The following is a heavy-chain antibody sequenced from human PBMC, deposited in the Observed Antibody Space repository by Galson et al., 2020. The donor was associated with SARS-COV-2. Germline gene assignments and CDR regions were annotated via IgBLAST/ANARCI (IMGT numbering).Heavy chain of an antibody. CDR2: ISSSSSYI. CDR3: AREVYSYGFFY. J-gene: IGHJ4*02. V-gene: IGHV3-21*01. Sequence: GGSLRLYCAASGFTFSSYSMNWVRQAPGKGLEWVSSISSSSSYIYYADSVKGRFTISRDNAKNSLYLQMHSLRAEDSAVYYCAREVYSYGFFYWGQGTLVTVSS. CDR1: GFTFSSYS. D-gene: IGHD5-18*01.